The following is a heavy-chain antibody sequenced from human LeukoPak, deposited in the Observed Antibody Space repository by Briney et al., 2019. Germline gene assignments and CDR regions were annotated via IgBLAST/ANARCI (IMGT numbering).Heavy chain of an antibody. Sequence: SVKVSCKASGGIFSSYAISWVRQAPGQGLEWMGGIIPIFGTANYAQKFQGRVTITADESTSTAYMELSSLRSEDTAVYYCARSPVATIQTAYYYGMDVWGQGTTVTVSS. CDR1: GGIFSSYA. CDR3: ARSPVATIQTAYYYGMDV. D-gene: IGHD5-12*01. V-gene: IGHV1-69*13. CDR2: IIPIFGTA. J-gene: IGHJ6*02.